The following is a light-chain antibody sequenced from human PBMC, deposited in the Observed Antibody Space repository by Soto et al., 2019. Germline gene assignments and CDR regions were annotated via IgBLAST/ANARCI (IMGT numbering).Light chain of an antibody. J-gene: IGLJ1*01. CDR2: EVS. CDR3: ASYAGNSIFFYV. V-gene: IGLV2-8*01. CDR1: SSDVGAYNY. Sequence: QSVLTQPPSASGSPGQSVTISCTGTSSDVGAYNYVSWYQQLPGKAPKLIIYEVSKRPSGVPDRFSGSKSGNTASLTVSGLQAEDEAYHYCASYAGNSIFFYVVRPRTKVTVL.